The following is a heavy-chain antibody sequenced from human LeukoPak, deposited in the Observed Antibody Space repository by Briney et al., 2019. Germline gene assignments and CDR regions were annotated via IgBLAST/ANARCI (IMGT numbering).Heavy chain of an antibody. V-gene: IGHV4-59*01. CDR2: IYYSGST. CDR1: GGSISSYY. D-gene: IGHD3-10*01. J-gene: IGHJ4*02. CDR3: ASSGLMVRGGIDY. Sequence: SETLSLTCTVSGGSISSYYWSWIRQPPGKGLEWIGYIYYSGSTNYNPSLKSRVTISVDTSKNQFSLKLSSVTAADTAVYYCASSGLMVRGGIDYWGQGTLVTVSS.